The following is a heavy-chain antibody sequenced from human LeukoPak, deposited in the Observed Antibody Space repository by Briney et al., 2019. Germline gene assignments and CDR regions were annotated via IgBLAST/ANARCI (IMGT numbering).Heavy chain of an antibody. V-gene: IGHV5-51*01. Sequence: PGESLKISFQCSGYSFTHYWIGWVRQMPGNGLERMGIIYPGDSDTKHSPSFQGQVTISVDKTITTAHLRGSSLKASDTAMYYCVMGSYSYYFDSWGQGTLVTVSS. D-gene: IGHD3-10*01. CDR2: IYPGDSDT. CDR1: GYSFTHYW. J-gene: IGHJ4*02. CDR3: VMGSYSYYFDS.